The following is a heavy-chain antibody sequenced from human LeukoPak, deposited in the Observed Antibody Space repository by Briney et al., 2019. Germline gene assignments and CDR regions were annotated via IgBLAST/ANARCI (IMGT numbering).Heavy chain of an antibody. D-gene: IGHD2-2*01. J-gene: IGHJ4*02. Sequence: GESLKISCKGSGYRFTNYWIGWVRQMPGKGPEWMGIIYPGDSDTRYSPSFQGQVSISADRSITTAYLQWSSLKASDTAMYYCAIGGDSSTSCYRCFNSWGQGTLVSVSS. CDR1: GYRFTNYW. V-gene: IGHV5-51*01. CDR3: AIGGDSSTSCYRCFNS. CDR2: IYPGDSDT.